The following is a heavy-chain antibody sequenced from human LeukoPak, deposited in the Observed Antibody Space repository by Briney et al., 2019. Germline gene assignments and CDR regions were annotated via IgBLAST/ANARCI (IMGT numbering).Heavy chain of an antibody. V-gene: IGHV1-46*01. Sequence: GASVKVSCKASGYTFTSYYMHWVRQAPGQGLEWMGIINPSGGSTSYAQKLQGRVTMTRDMSTSTVYMELSSLRSEDTAVYYCARDRGWELRWFELDYWGQGTLVTVSS. CDR3: ARDRGWELRWFELDY. CDR2: INPSGGST. J-gene: IGHJ4*02. CDR1: GYTFTSYY. D-gene: IGHD1-26*01.